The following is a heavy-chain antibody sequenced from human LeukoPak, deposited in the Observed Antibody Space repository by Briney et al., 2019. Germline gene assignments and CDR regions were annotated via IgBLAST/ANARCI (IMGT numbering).Heavy chain of an antibody. V-gene: IGHV3-9*01. CDR1: GFTFDDYA. Sequence: GRSLRLSCAASGFTFDDYAMHWVRQAPGKGLEWVSGISWNSGSIGYADSVKGRFTISRDNAKNSLYLQMNSLRAEDTALYYCAKDQSGWYDYWGQGTLVTVSS. CDR2: ISWNSGSI. CDR3: AKDQSGWYDY. J-gene: IGHJ4*02. D-gene: IGHD6-19*01.